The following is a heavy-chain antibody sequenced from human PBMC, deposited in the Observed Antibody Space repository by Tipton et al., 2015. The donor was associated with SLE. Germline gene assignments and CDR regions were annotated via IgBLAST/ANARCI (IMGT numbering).Heavy chain of an antibody. V-gene: IGHV4-59*07. CDR3: ASGNYYYMDV. CDR2: IYYSGST. D-gene: IGHD1-26*01. J-gene: IGHJ6*03. Sequence: TLSLTCTVSGGSISSYYWSWIRQPPGKGLEWIGYIYYSGSTDYKPSLKSRVTISVDTSKNQFSLKLSSVTAADTAVYYCASGNYYYMDVWGKGTTVTVSS. CDR1: GGSISSYY.